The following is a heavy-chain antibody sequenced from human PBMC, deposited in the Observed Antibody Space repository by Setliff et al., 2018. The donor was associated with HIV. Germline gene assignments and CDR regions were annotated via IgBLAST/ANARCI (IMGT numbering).Heavy chain of an antibody. J-gene: IGHJ3*02. D-gene: IGHD2-2*01. Sequence: ASVKVSCKASGYTFTSYSMHWVRQAPGQRLEWMGRINPKSGATNLAQKFQGRVTLTRDTSVTTVYMELTSLRSDDTAVYYCARVDCSSTRCYAFDIWGQGTMVTVSS. V-gene: IGHV1-2*06. CDR2: INPKSGAT. CDR3: ARVDCSSTRCYAFDI. CDR1: GYTFTSYS.